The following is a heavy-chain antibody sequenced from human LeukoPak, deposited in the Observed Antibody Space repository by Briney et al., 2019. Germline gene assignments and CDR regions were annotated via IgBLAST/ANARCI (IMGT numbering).Heavy chain of an antibody. CDR3: GKDGGQYSSGPEFDP. D-gene: IGHD6-19*01. J-gene: IGHJ5*02. CDR2: ISGGGERT. Sequence: GGSLRLSCAASGIVFSNTAMNWARQSPGRGLEWLSAISGGGERTFYADSVKGRFTISRDNSRNTLYLQMNNLRVDVTATYYCGKDGGQYSSGPEFDPRGQGALVIVPS. V-gene: IGHV3-23*01. CDR1: GIVFSNTA.